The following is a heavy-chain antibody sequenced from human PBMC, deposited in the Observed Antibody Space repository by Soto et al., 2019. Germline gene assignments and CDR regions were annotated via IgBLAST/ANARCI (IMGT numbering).Heavy chain of an antibody. CDR2: INHSGST. Sequence: SETLSLTCAVYGGSFSGYYWSWIRQPPGKGLEWIGEINHSGSTNYNPSLKSRVTISVDTSKNQFSLKLSSVTAADTAVYYCARGQRGVTNYFDYWGQGTLVTVS. J-gene: IGHJ4*02. CDR3: ARGQRGVTNYFDY. V-gene: IGHV4-34*01. CDR1: GGSFSGYY. D-gene: IGHD3-10*01.